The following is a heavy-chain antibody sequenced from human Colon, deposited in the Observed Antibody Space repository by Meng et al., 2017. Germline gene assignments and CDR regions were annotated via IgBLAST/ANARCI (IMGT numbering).Heavy chain of an antibody. CDR3: ARDSGYDKNWFDP. Sequence: VQLQESGPGLVRPSEPLSLTCTVSGGSVISNSYYWSWIRQPPGKVLEWIGFIYYSGSTNYNPSLKSRVTISVDTSKNQFSLKVSSVTAADTAVYYCARDSGYDKNWFDPWGQGTLVTVSS. D-gene: IGHD5-12*01. J-gene: IGHJ5*02. V-gene: IGHV4-61*01. CDR1: GGSVISNSYY. CDR2: IYYSGST.